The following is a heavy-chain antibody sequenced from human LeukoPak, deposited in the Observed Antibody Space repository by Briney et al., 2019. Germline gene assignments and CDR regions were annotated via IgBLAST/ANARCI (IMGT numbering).Heavy chain of an antibody. Sequence: SETLSLTCTVSGGSISSYYWNWIRQPPGKGLEWIGYIYYSGITNYNPSLKSRVTISVDTSKSQFSLKLSSVTAADTAVYYCARVAPNRRYCSGGSCLNYFDYWGQGTLVTVSS. D-gene: IGHD2-15*01. CDR3: ARVAPNRRYCSGGSCLNYFDY. CDR2: IYYSGIT. CDR1: GGSISSYY. V-gene: IGHV4-59*01. J-gene: IGHJ4*02.